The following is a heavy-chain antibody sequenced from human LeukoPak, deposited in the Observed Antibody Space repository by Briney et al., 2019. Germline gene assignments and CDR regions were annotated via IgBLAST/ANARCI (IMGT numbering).Heavy chain of an antibody. CDR3: ARVTTIFGVVWLDAFDI. J-gene: IGHJ3*02. V-gene: IGHV4-30-4*08. CDR2: IYYSGST. CDR1: GGSISSGDYY. D-gene: IGHD3-3*01. Sequence: SQTLSLTCTVSGGSISSGDYYWSWIRQPPGKGLGGIGYIYYSGSTYYNPSLKSRVTISVDTSKNQFSLKLSSVTAADTAVYYCARVTTIFGVVWLDAFDIWGQGTMVTVSS.